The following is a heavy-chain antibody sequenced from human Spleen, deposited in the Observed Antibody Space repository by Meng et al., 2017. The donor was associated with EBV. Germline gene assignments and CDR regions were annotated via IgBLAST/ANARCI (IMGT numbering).Heavy chain of an antibody. J-gene: IGHJ4*02. CDR1: GGSFSDYY. CDR3: AGSRHQLLPSG. V-gene: IGHV4-34*01. CDR2: INHSGST. D-gene: IGHD2-2*01. Sequence: QDQLQEWGEGLLKPSDTLSLTCGVYGGSFSDYYWGWIRQPPGKGLEWIGEINHSGSTNYNPSLKSRVTMSVDTSKNQFSLNLRSVTAADTAVYYCAGSRHQLLPSGWGQGTLVTVSS.